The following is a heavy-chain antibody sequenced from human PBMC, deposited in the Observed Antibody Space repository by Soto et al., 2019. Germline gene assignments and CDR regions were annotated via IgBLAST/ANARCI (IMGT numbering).Heavy chain of an antibody. CDR3: AKVNSDFWSGFPTAY. J-gene: IGHJ4*01. CDR2: ISANGGST. V-gene: IGHV3-23*01. CDR1: GFTFSSYA. Sequence: GGSLRLSCAASGFTFSSYAMTWVRQAPGKGLEWVSAISANGGSTHYADSVKGRFTISRDSSRNMLYLQMNSLRVEDTALYYCAKVNSDFWSGFPTAYRGHGTLVTVSS. D-gene: IGHD3-3*01.